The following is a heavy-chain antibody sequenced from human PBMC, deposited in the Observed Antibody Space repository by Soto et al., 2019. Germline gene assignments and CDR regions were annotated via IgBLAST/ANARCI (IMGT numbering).Heavy chain of an antibody. D-gene: IGHD2-21*01. CDR2: VDPTGTTM. J-gene: IGHJ4*03. CDR3: AVFVVVIGSGKSTAFDF. V-gene: IGHV3-48*03. Sequence: EVQIMESGGGLVQPGGSLRLSCFASGFSFNAYEMNWVRQAPGKGLEWISEVDPTGTTMYYADSVKGRFAISRDNAKNLVFLDMDNVRVEDSAVYYCAVFVVVIGSGKSTAFDFWGQGTVVNVSS. CDR1: GFSFNAYE.